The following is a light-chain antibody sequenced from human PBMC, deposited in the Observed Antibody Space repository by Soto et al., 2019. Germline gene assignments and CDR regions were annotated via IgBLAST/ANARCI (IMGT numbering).Light chain of an antibody. Sequence: DIQMPQSPSTLSASVGDRVTITCRASQSISTWLAWYQQKPGKAPKLLIYKAASLEGGVPSRFGGSGSGTLFNITISILHPDDFATYYCQKYRPFPLTVDGGTAVDIK. CDR2: KAA. J-gene: IGKJ4*01. V-gene: IGKV1-5*03. CDR1: QSISTW. CDR3: QKYRPFPLT.